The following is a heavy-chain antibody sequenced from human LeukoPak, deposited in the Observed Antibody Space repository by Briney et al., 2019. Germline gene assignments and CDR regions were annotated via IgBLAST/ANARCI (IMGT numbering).Heavy chain of an antibody. CDR2: IYSGGST. V-gene: IGHV3-53*01. CDR3: AKDQSTGTYYYYYYYMDV. J-gene: IGHJ6*03. CDR1: GFTVSSNY. D-gene: IGHD7-27*01. Sequence: PGGSLRLSCAASGFTVSSNYMSWVRQAPGKGLEWVSVIYSGGSTYYADSVKGRFTISRDNSKNTLYLQMNSLRAEDTAVYYCAKDQSTGTYYYYYYYMDVWGKGTTVTVSS.